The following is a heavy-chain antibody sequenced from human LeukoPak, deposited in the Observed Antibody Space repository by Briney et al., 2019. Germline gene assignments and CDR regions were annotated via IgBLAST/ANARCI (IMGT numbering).Heavy chain of an antibody. Sequence: PSETLSLTCTVSGYSISTGYYWDWIRQPPGKGLEWIGTFYHGGSTYYNPSLKSRVTISVDTSKNQFSLKLSSVTAADTAVYYCATRYSSSWYFGISFGGYFDYWGQGTLVTVSS. CDR2: FYHGGST. CDR1: GYSISTGYY. J-gene: IGHJ4*02. V-gene: IGHV4-38-2*02. CDR3: ATRYSSSWYFGISFGGYFDY. D-gene: IGHD6-13*01.